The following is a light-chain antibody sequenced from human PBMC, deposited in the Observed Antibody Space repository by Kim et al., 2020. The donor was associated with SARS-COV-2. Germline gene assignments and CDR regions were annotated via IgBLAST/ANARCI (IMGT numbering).Light chain of an antibody. V-gene: IGLV1-47*01. CDR3: ATWDDSLSGPV. CDR2: RSN. Sequence: QSVLTQPPSASGTPGQRVTISCSGSSSNIGSNYVYWYRQFPGTAPKLLIYRSNQRPSGVPDRISGSKSGSAASLAISGLRSEDEGDYYCATWDDSLSGPVFGGGTKVTVL. CDR1: SSNIGSNY. J-gene: IGLJ2*01.